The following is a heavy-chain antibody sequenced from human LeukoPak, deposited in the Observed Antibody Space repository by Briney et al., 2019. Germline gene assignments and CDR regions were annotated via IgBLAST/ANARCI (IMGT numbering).Heavy chain of an antibody. V-gene: IGHV3-7*04. CDR3: VRDGDYYDSSGTYDRLDY. CDR1: GFTFSSYW. J-gene: IGHJ4*02. Sequence: PGGSLRLSCAASGFTFSSYWMTWVRQAPGKGLEWVANIKQDNIEKNYVDSVKGRFTISRDNAKNSLFLQMNSLRAEDTAVYYCVRDGDYYDSSGTYDRLDYWGQGTLVTVSS. CDR2: IKQDNIEK. D-gene: IGHD3-22*01.